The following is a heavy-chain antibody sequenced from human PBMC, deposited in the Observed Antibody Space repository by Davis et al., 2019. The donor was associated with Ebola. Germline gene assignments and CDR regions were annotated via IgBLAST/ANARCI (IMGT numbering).Heavy chain of an antibody. V-gene: IGHV3-23*01. D-gene: IGHD3-16*02. J-gene: IGHJ4*02. Sequence: GGSLRLSCAASGFIFSSYGMNWVRQTPGKGLEWVSVISASGDRTCYADSVKGRFTISRDNSRNTLYLQMNSLRVKDTAVYYCAKDEDDYVWGSYRTGPGYWGQGTLVTVSS. CDR3: AKDEDDYVWGSYRTGPGY. CDR2: ISASGDRT. CDR1: GFIFSSYG.